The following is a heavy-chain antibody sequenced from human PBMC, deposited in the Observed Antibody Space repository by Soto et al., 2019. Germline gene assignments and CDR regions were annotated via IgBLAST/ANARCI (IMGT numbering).Heavy chain of an antibody. J-gene: IGHJ5*02. V-gene: IGHV4-34*01. CDR3: ARGQRDSSGYYHNWFDP. CDR1: GGSFSGYY. CDR2: INHSGST. Sequence: SETLSLTCAVYGGSFSGYYWSWIRQPPGKGLEWIGEINHSGSTTYNPSLKSRVTISVDTSKNQFSLKFNSVTAADAGVFYCARGQRDSSGYYHNWFDPWGQGTLVTVSS. D-gene: IGHD3-22*01.